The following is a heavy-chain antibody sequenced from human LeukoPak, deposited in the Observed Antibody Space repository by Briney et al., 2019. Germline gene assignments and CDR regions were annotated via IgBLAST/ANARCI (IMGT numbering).Heavy chain of an antibody. CDR3: ARDSTDYSNFYYFDY. J-gene: IGHJ4*02. Sequence: PSETLSLTCTVSGGSISSYYWSWIRQPAGKGLGWIGRIYTSGSTNYNPSLKSRVTMSVDTSKNQFSLKLSSVTAADTAVYYCARDSTDYSNFYYFDYWGQGTLVTVSS. CDR2: IYTSGST. V-gene: IGHV4-4*07. D-gene: IGHD4-11*01. CDR1: GGSISSYY.